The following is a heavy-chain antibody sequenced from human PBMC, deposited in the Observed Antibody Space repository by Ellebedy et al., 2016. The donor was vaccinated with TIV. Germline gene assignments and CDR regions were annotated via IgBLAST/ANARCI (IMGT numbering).Heavy chain of an antibody. CDR2: VYYSGST. Sequence: SETLSLTXSVSGGSMNNYYWTWIRQPPGKGLEWIGNVYYSGSTTYNPSLKSRVTMSVDASKTQVSLNLTSVTAADTAVYFCARLKQSRDRSHWYFDLWGRGTLVTVSS. J-gene: IGHJ2*01. D-gene: IGHD1-14*01. V-gene: IGHV4-59*12. CDR3: ARLKQSRDRSHWYFDL. CDR1: GGSMNNYY.